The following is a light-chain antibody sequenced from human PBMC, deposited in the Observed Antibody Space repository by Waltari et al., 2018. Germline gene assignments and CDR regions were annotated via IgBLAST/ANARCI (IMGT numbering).Light chain of an antibody. CDR1: QSVSRT. Sequence: EIVLTQSPGTLSLSPGEGATLSCSASQSVSRTLDWDQQKPGQAPKLLIYGASIRATGSPDRFTGSGSGTDFSLNISSLEPEDFAIYFCQHYVRLPSTFGQGTKVEIK. CDR3: QHYVRLPST. CDR2: GAS. V-gene: IGKV3-20*01. J-gene: IGKJ1*01.